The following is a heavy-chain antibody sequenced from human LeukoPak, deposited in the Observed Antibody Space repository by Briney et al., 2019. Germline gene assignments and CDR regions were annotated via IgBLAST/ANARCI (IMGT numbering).Heavy chain of an antibody. Sequence: GSSVKASCKASGGTFSSYAISWVRQAPGQGLEWMGRIIPIFGTANYAQKFQGRVTITTDESTSTAYMELSSLRSEDTAVYYCARDTDNVIVGAYKLDYWGQGTLVTVSS. V-gene: IGHV1-69*05. D-gene: IGHD1-26*01. J-gene: IGHJ4*02. CDR3: ARDTDNVIVGAYKLDY. CDR1: GGTFSSYA. CDR2: IIPIFGTA.